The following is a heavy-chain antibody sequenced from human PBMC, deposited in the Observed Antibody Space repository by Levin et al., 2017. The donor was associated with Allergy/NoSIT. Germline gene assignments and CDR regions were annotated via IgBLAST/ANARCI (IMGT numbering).Heavy chain of an antibody. CDR3: ARGSGWYYP. J-gene: IGHJ5*02. CDR2: MKQDGSET. Sequence: LSLTCAASGFTFSSYWMTWGRQAPGEGLEWVASMKQDGSETYYVDSVKGRFTISRDNAKNSLYLQMDSLSAEDTAVYYCARGSGWYYPWGQGTLVTVSS. V-gene: IGHV3-7*01. CDR1: GFTFSSYW.